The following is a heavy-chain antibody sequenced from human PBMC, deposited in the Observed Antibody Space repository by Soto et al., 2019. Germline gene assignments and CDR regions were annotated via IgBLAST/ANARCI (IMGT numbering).Heavy chain of an antibody. CDR2: ISLGGGST. CDR3: ARLRSGSNGRKLDY. V-gene: IGHV3-23*01. J-gene: IGHJ4*02. CDR1: GFTFSSYA. Sequence: EVQLLESGGDLVQPGGSLRLSCAASGFTFSSYAMSWVRQAPGKGLEWASSISLGGGSTYFADSVKGRFTISRDNSKNSLYLQMNSLRPEDTAVYYCARLRSGSNGRKLDYWGQGTLVTVSS. D-gene: IGHD1-26*01.